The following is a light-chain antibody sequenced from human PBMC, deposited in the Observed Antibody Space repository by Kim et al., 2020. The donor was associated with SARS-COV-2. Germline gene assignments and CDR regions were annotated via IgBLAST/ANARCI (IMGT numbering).Light chain of an antibody. CDR1: QSIGKR. J-gene: IGKJ4*01. V-gene: IGKV1-39*01. CDR2: AAS. Sequence: SVGDRVTIACRASQSIGKRLNWYQQRPRKAPKLLIYAASTLQSGVPSRFSGTGSGTDFALTISSLQPEDFATYYCQQSYTTPWLSFGGGTKVDIK. CDR3: QQSYTTPWLS.